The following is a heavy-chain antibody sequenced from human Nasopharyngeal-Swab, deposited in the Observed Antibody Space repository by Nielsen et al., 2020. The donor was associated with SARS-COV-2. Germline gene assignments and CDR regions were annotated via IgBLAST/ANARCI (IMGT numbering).Heavy chain of an antibody. CDR2: INGDTGNT. CDR3: ARERPEHHFDL. J-gene: IGHJ4*02. D-gene: IGHD2-21*01. Sequence: WVRQAPGQSLEWMGWINGDTGNTKYPEKFQGRVTITRDRSTKTAYMELRSLRSEDTAVYYCARERPEHHFDLWGPGTLVTVSS. V-gene: IGHV1-3*01.